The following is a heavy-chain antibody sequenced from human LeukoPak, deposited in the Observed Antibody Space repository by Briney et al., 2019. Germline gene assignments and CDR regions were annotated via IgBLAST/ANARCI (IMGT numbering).Heavy chain of an antibody. V-gene: IGHV3-9*01. CDR1: GFTFDDYA. CDR2: ISWNSGSI. CDR3: AEDLTSGSYYPPRGSYYFDY. Sequence: GGSLRLSCAASGFTFDDYAMHWVRQAPGKGLEWVSGISWNSGSIGYADSVKGRFTISRDNAKNSLYLQMNSLRAEDTALYYCAEDLTSGSYYPPRGSYYFDYWGQGTLVTVSS. J-gene: IGHJ4*02. D-gene: IGHD1-26*01.